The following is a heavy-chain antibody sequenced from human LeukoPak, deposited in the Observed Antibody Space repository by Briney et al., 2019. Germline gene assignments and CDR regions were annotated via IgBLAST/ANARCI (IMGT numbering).Heavy chain of an antibody. Sequence: ASVKVSCKASGYTFTSYGISWVRQAPGQGLEWMGWISAYNGNTNYAQKLQGRVTMTTDTSASTDYMELRSLRSDDTAVYYCARTEYGGPERSYYYYYMDVWGKGTTVTVSS. V-gene: IGHV1-18*01. CDR3: ARTEYGGPERSYYYYYMDV. D-gene: IGHD4/OR15-4a*01. CDR2: ISAYNGNT. CDR1: GYTFTSYG. J-gene: IGHJ6*03.